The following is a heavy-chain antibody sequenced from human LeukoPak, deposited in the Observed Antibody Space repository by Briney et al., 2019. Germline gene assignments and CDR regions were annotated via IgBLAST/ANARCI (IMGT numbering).Heavy chain of an antibody. CDR1: GGSISSYY. D-gene: IGHD3-22*01. V-gene: IGHV4-59*01. J-gene: IGHJ4*02. CDR2: IYYSGST. Sequence: SETLSLTCTVSGGSISSYYWSWIRQPPGKGLEWIGYIYYSGSTNYNPSLKSRVTISVDTSKNQFPLKLSSVTAADTAVYYCASAYYYDSSGYDHWGQGTLVTVSS. CDR3: ASAYYYDSSGYDH.